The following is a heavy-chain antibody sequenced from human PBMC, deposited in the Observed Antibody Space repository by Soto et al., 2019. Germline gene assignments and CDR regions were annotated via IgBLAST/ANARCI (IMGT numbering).Heavy chain of an antibody. Sequence: PGGSLRLSCAASGFTFSSYAMHWVRQAPGKGLEWVAVISYDGSNKYYADSVKGRFTISRDNSKNTLYLQMNSLRAEDTAVYYCARDKMATRGPFDYWGQGTLVTVSS. J-gene: IGHJ4*02. CDR1: GFTFSSYA. V-gene: IGHV3-30-3*01. CDR2: ISYDGSNK. D-gene: IGHD5-12*01. CDR3: ARDKMATRGPFDY.